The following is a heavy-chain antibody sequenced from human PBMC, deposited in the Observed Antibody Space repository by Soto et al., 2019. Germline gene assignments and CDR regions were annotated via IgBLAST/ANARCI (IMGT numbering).Heavy chain of an antibody. D-gene: IGHD2-2*01. CDR1: GVTFVNYA. CDR2: ISGNGGST. J-gene: IGHJ4*02. CDR3: AKRPASIITFDY. Sequence: GGSLEISRAASGVTFVNYAMSWVLKDPGKGLEWVSTISGNGGSTYYADSVKGRFTISRDNSKNMLFLQINSLRDDDSAVYYCAKRPASIITFDYWGQGTPVTVSS. V-gene: IGHV3-23*01.